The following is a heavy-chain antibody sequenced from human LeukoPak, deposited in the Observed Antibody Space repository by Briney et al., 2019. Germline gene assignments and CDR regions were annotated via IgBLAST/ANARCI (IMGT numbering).Heavy chain of an antibody. V-gene: IGHV4-61*01. CDR3: ARDSQITIFGVTKNYFDI. CDR2: IYYSGST. J-gene: IGHJ3*02. D-gene: IGHD3-3*01. Sequence: SETLSLTCAVSGYSISSGYYWSWIRQPPGKGLEWIGYIYYSGSTNYNPSLKSRVTISVDTSKNQFSLKLSSVTAADTAVYYCARDSQITIFGVTKNYFDIWGQGTMVTVSS. CDR1: GYSISSGYY.